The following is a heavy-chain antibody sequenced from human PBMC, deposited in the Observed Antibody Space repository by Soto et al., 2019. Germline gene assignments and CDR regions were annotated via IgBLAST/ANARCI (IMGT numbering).Heavy chain of an antibody. CDR3: ARHSDDSSGYYRYYFDY. D-gene: IGHD3-22*01. Sequence: QVQLVQSGAEVKKPGSSVKVSCKASGGTFSRYAISWVRQAPGQGLEWMGGIIPIFGTAKYAQKFQGRVTXTXXEFTSTAYMVLSSLRSEDTAVYYCARHSDDSSGYYRYYFDYWGQGPLVTVSS. CDR2: IIPIFGTA. J-gene: IGHJ4*02. CDR1: GGTFSRYA. V-gene: IGHV1-69*05.